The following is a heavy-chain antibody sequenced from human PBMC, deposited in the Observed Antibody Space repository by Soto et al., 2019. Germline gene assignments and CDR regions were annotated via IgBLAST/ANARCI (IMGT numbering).Heavy chain of an antibody. V-gene: IGHV4-34*01. CDR1: GGSFSGYY. CDR3: ARSRSSGKMAWFDP. D-gene: IGHD1-26*01. J-gene: IGHJ5*02. CDR2: INHSGST. Sequence: QVQLQQWGAGLLKPSETLSLTCAVYGGSFSGYYWSWIRQPPGKGLEWIGEINHSGSTNYNPSLKSRVTISVDTSKNQFSLKLSFVTAADTAVYYCARSRSSGKMAWFDPWGQGTLVTVSS.